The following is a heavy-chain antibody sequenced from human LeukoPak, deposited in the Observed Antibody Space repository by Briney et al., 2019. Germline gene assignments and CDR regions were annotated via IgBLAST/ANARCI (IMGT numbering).Heavy chain of an antibody. D-gene: IGHD2-2*01. J-gene: IGHJ4*02. CDR3: ARVLPYHSAPYYFEY. V-gene: IGHV1-18*01. Sequence: ASVKVSCKTSGYTFTSYGISWVRQAPGQGLEWMGWISVYNGKTNYAQKLQGRVTMTTDTSTSTAYMELRSLRSDDTAMYYCARVLPYHSAPYYFEYWGQGTLVTVSS. CDR2: ISVYNGKT. CDR1: GYTFTSYG.